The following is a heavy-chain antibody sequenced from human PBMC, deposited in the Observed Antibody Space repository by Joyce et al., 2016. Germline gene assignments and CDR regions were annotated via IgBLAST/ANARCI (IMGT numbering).Heavy chain of an antibody. D-gene: IGHD2-8*01. J-gene: IGHJ4*02. V-gene: IGHV3-21*01. CDR1: GFTFSSYS. Sequence: EVQLVESGGGLVKPGGSLRLSCAASGFTFSSYSMSCVRQAPGKGVEGVSSLSSSSSYIKYTDSVKGRFTISRDNAKNSLYLQMNSLRVEDTAVYYCARSSYTNGIFDYWGQGTLVTVSS. CDR2: LSSSSSYI. CDR3: ARSSYTNGIFDY.